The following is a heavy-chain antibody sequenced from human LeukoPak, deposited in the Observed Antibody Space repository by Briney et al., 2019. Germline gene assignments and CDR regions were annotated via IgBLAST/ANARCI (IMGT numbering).Heavy chain of an antibody. J-gene: IGHJ4*02. CDR2: INPNSGGT. V-gene: IGHV1-2*06. CDR3: ARWRYCSSTSCYSPFDY. D-gene: IGHD2-2*02. Sequence: ASVNVSCKASGYTFTIYYMHWVRQAPGQGLEWMGRINPNSGGTNYAQKFQGRVTMTRDTSISTAYMELSRLRSDDTAVYYCARWRYCSSTSCYSPFDYWGQGTLVTVSS. CDR1: GYTFTIYY.